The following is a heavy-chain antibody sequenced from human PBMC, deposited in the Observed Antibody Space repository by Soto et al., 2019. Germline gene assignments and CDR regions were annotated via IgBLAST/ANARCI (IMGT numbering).Heavy chain of an antibody. CDR2: STHTGNT. V-gene: IGHV1-18*01. CDR1: GYAFPHYV. J-gene: IGHJ4*02. D-gene: IGHD1-26*01. CDR3: ARSGEHPLDY. Sequence: ASVKVSCKTSGYAFPHYVINWVRQAPGHGLEWMGFSTHTGNTNYAQNFQGRVVLTTATSTSTAYMEVTSLRSDDTAVYYCARSGEHPLDYWGQGTLVTVSS.